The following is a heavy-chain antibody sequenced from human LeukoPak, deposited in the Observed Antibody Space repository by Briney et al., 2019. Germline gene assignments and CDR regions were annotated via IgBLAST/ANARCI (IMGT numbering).Heavy chain of an antibody. Sequence: GGSLRLSCAVSGITSSSYWMHWVRQDPGRGLLWVSRINTQGTYTNYADSVKGRFTISRDNAKNTLYLQMSSLRADDTAVYYCVIDLGDYNDFWGQGTLVSVSS. CDR2: INTQGTYT. J-gene: IGHJ4*02. D-gene: IGHD2-15*01. CDR3: VIDLGDYNDF. CDR1: GITSSSYW. V-gene: IGHV3-74*01.